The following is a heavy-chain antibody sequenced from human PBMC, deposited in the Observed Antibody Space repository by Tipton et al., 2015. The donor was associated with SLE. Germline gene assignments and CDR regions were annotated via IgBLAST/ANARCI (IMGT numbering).Heavy chain of an antibody. CDR1: GYTFNSYY. Sequence: QLVQSGAEVKKPGASVKVSCKASGYTFNSYYIHWVRQAPGQGLEWMGIINPGGGSTTYSQKFQGRVTMTRDTSTSTVYMELSSLGSEDTAVYYCARVLQSGDAFDIWGQETMVTVSS. V-gene: IGHV1-46*02. J-gene: IGHJ3*02. CDR2: INPGGGST. D-gene: IGHD4-11*01. CDR3: ARVLQSGDAFDI.